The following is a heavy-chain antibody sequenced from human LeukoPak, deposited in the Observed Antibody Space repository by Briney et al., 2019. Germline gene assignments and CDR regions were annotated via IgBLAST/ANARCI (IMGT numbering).Heavy chain of an antibody. V-gene: IGHV1-2*02. Sequence: ASVKVSCKASGYTLTEYYIHWVRQAPGQGLEWMGFIIPDSGGTTYQQNFQGRVTMTRDTSISTFYIELSSLRPDDTAVYYCSTEDKYCTGANSGVFWGQGTLVTVSS. D-gene: IGHD2-8*02. CDR1: GYTLTEYY. CDR2: IIPDSGGT. J-gene: IGHJ4*02. CDR3: STEDKYCTGANSGVF.